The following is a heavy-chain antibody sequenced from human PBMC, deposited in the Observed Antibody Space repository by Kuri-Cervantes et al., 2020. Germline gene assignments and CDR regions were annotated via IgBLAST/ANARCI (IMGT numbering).Heavy chain of an antibody. CDR1: GFIFDDHA. CDR3: AKDHYPTLAEGGFDC. Sequence: GGSLRLSCAASGFIFDDHAMHWVRQAPGKGLEWVSGISWNSGSIGYADSVKGRFTVSRDNANNSLYLQMNSLRAEDTAFYYCAKDHYPTLAEGGFDCWGQGTLVTVSS. CDR2: ISWNSGSI. V-gene: IGHV3-9*01. J-gene: IGHJ4*02. D-gene: IGHD1-26*01.